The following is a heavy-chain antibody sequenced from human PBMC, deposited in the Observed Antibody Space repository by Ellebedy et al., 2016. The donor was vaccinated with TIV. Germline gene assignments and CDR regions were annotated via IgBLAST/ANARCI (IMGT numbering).Heavy chain of an antibody. CDR1: GFIFSSFS. CDR3: VRDLGGTGDY. D-gene: IGHD1-1*01. V-gene: IGHV3-64D*06. J-gene: IGHJ4*02. Sequence: GESLKISCAASGFIFSSFSIHWVRQAPGKGLEYVAAITIDGGSTFFADSVKGRFTISRDNSKNMVSLQMGSLRGADTAVYYCVRDLGGTGDYWGQGTLVTVSS. CDR2: ITIDGGST.